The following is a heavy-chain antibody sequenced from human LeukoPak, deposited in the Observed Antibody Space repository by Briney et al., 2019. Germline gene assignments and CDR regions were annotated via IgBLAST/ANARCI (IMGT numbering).Heavy chain of an antibody. CDR3: ARLTMSVQEFDP. D-gene: IGHD1-14*01. CDR2: IYPGDSDT. Sequence: HGESLKISCKGSGYSFTSYWIGWVRQMPGKGLEGMGIIYPGDSDTRYSPSFQDQVTISADKSISPAYLQWSSLKASDTAMYYCARLTMSVQEFDPWGQGTLVTVSS. J-gene: IGHJ5*02. CDR1: GYSFTSYW. V-gene: IGHV5-51*01.